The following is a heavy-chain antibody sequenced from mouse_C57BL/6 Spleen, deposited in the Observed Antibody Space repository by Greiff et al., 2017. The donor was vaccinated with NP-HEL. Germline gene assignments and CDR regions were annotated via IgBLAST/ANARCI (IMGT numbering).Heavy chain of an antibody. V-gene: IGHV1-76*01. Sequence: QVQLKQSGAELVRPGASVKLSCKASGYTFTDYYITWVKQRPGQGLEWIARIYPGSGNTYYNEKFKGKATLTAEKSSSTAYMQLSSLTSEDSAVYFCARERRSTVVAYWYFDVWGTGTTVTVSS. CDR2: IYPGSGNT. J-gene: IGHJ1*03. D-gene: IGHD1-1*01. CDR1: GYTFTDYY. CDR3: ARERRSTVVAYWYFDV.